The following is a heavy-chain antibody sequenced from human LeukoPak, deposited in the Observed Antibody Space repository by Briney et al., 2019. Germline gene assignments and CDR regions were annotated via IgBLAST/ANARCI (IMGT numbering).Heavy chain of an antibody. CDR2: IYTSGST. Sequence: PSETLSLTCTVSGGSIRSYYWSWIRQPAGKGLEWIGRIYTSGSTNYNPSLKSRVTMSVDTSKNQFSLKLSSVTAADTAVYYCATCPITADGAVDYWGQGIRVTVSS. CDR1: GGSIRSYY. V-gene: IGHV4-4*07. D-gene: IGHD6-13*01. J-gene: IGHJ4*02. CDR3: ATCPITADGAVDY.